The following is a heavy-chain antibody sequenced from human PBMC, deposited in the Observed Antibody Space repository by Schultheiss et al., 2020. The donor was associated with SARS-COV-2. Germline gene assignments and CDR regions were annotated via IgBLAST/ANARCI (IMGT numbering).Heavy chain of an antibody. J-gene: IGHJ4*02. D-gene: IGHD2-2*01. CDR1: GFTFNSYA. Sequence: GGSLRLSCAASGFTFNSYALHWVRQAPGKGLEWVAVISYDGARKYYADSVKGRFTISRDNAKNSLYLQMNSLRAEDTAVYYCARGLGYCSSTSCYAGYPYYFDYWGQGTLVTVSS. V-gene: IGHV3-30-3*01. CDR2: ISYDGARK. CDR3: ARGLGYCSSTSCYAGYPYYFDY.